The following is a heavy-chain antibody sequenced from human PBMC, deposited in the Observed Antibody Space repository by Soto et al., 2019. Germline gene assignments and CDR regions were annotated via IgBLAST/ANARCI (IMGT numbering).Heavy chain of an antibody. CDR2: ISWNSNTI. V-gene: IGHV3-9*01. CDR3: AKDTGPN. J-gene: IGHJ4*02. Sequence: AGGSLRLSCAASGFTFDNYAMHWVRQAPGKGLEWVSGISWNSNTIAYADSVKGRFTISRDNAKNSLYLRMNSLRAEDTAFYYCAKDTGPNWGQGTLVTVSS. CDR1: GFTFDNYA.